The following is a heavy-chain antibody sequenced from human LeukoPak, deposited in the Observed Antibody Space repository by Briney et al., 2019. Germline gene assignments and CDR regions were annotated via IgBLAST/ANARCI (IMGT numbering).Heavy chain of an antibody. J-gene: IGHJ4*02. D-gene: IGHD1-26*01. CDR1: GYTFTSYD. CDR3: ARAAVIVGANDY. CDR2: MNPNSGNT. V-gene: IGHV1-18*01. Sequence: ASVKVSCKASGYTFTSYDINWVRQATGQGLEWMGWMNPNSGNTNYAQKLQGRVTMTTDTSTSTAYMELRSLRSDDTAVYYCARAAVIVGANDYWGQGTLVTVSS.